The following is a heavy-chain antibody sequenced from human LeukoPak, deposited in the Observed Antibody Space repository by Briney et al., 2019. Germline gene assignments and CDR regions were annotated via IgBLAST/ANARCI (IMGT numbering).Heavy chain of an antibody. CDR3: ARDIVVPAAGWFDP. J-gene: IGHJ5*02. D-gene: IGHD2-2*01. Sequence: SETLSLTCTVSGGSISSYYWSWIRQPPGKGLEWIGYIYYSGSTNYNPSLKSRVTISVDRSKNQFSLKLSSVTAADTAVYYCARDIVVPAAGWFDPWGQGTLVTVSS. V-gene: IGHV4-59*12. CDR1: GGSISSYY. CDR2: IYYSGST.